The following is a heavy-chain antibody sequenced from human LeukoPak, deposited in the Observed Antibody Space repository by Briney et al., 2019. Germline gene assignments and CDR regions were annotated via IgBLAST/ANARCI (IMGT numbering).Heavy chain of an antibody. V-gene: IGHV3-11*01. CDR1: GFSFSDYY. CDR3: ARQAYGGPPNDAFNM. Sequence: GGSLRLYCAASGFSFSDYYMSWIRQAPGMGLEWVSHISSGGSTTLYADSVKGRFSISRDNAKNSLYLQMNSLRAEDTAVYYCARQAYGGPPNDAFNMWGQGTMVTVSS. D-gene: IGHD4-23*01. CDR2: ISSGGSTT. J-gene: IGHJ3*02.